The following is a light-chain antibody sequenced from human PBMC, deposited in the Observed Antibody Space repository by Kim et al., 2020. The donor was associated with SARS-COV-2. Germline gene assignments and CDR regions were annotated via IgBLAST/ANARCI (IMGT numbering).Light chain of an antibody. CDR2: HDS. Sequence: APGRTARITCGGNNIGSKSVPWYQQKPGQAPVLVIFHDSDRPSGIPERFSGSNSGTTATLTISGVEAGDEADYYCQVWDSTTDHVVFGGGTQLTVL. V-gene: IGLV3-21*04. CDR1: NIGSKS. J-gene: IGLJ2*01. CDR3: QVWDSTTDHVV.